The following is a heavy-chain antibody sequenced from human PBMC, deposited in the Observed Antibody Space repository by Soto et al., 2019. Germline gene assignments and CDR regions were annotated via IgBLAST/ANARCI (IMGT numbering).Heavy chain of an antibody. Sequence: PGGSLRLSCAASGFSFSTFDMSWVRQAPGKGLEWVSVIRISDGRTYYADSVKGRFTISRDNSKDTLFLQMNSLRAEDTALYYCAKGAWLDYWGQGTLVTVSS. V-gene: IGHV3-23*01. CDR3: AKGAWLDY. J-gene: IGHJ4*02. CDR1: GFSFSTFD. CDR2: IRISDGRT.